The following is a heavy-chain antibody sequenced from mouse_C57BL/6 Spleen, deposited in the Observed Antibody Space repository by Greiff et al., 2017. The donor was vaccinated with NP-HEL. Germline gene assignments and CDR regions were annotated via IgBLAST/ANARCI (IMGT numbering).Heavy chain of an antibody. V-gene: IGHV6-3*01. CDR3: TDYYGSPAWFAY. CDR1: GFTFSNYW. D-gene: IGHD1-1*01. CDR2: IRLKSDNYAT. Sequence: EVQRVESGGGLVQPGGSMKLSCVASGFTFSNYWMNWVRQSPEKGLEWVAQIRLKSDNYATHYAESVKGRFTISRDDSKSSVYLQMNNLRAEDTGIYYCTDYYGSPAWFAYWGQGTLVTVSA. J-gene: IGHJ3*01.